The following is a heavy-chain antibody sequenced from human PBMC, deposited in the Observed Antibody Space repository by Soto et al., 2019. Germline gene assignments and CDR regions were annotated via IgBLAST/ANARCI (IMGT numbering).Heavy chain of an antibody. CDR3: ARGRPVVAATRPTHWFDP. CDR2: ISAYNGNT. J-gene: IGHJ5*02. CDR1: GYTFTSYV. D-gene: IGHD2-15*01. Sequence: ASXKVSCKASGYTFTSYVISWVRQAPGQGLEWMGWISAYNGNTNYAQKLQGRVTMTTDTSPSTAYMELRSLRSDDTAVYYCARGRPVVAATRPTHWFDPWGQGTLVTVSS. V-gene: IGHV1-18*01.